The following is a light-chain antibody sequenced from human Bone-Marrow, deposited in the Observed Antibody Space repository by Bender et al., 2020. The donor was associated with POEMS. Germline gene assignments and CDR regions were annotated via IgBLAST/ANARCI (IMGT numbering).Light chain of an antibody. J-gene: IGLJ2*01. CDR2: EDN. CDR1: QLGDQY. V-gene: IGLV3-1*01. CDR3: QAWDTSSVV. Sequence: SYGLTQPPSVSVSPGHTANITCSGDQLGDQYASWYQMKPGQSPVLFIYEDNKRPSGIPERFSGSNSGNIATLTISGTQALDGADYYCQAWDTSSVVFGGGTKLTVI.